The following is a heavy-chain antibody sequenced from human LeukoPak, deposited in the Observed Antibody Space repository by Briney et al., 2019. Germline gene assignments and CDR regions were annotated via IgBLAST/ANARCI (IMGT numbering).Heavy chain of an antibody. CDR3: ASKPTQLWLPWGDAFDI. CDR1: GYTFTNYG. D-gene: IGHD5-18*01. CDR2: ISAYNGNT. J-gene: IGHJ3*02. V-gene: IGHV1-18*01. Sequence: GASVKVSCKTSGYTFTNYGIIWARQAPGQGLEWVGWISAYNGNTNSAQKLQGRVTMTTDTSTATAYMELSSLRSEDTAVYYCASKPTQLWLPWGDAFDIWGQGTMVTVSS.